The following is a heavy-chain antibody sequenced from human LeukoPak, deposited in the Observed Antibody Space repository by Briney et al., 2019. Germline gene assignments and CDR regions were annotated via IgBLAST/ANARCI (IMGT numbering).Heavy chain of an antibody. V-gene: IGHV4-30-2*01. Sequence: PSETLSLTCTVSGGSIYGGGYYWSWIRQPPGKGLEWIGYIYHSGTTYYNPSLKSRVTISIDRSKNQFSLKLSSVTAADTAVYYCARARDTTSGSNWFDPWGQGTLVTVS. CDR1: GGSIYGGGYY. CDR2: IYHSGTT. J-gene: IGHJ5*02. CDR3: ARARDTTSGSNWFDP. D-gene: IGHD1-26*01.